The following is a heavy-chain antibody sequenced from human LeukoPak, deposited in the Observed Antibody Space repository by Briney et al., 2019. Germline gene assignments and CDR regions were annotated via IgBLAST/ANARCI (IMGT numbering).Heavy chain of an antibody. D-gene: IGHD2-2*01. CDR3: ARTLMPSIHEAFHI. J-gene: IGHJ3*02. V-gene: IGHV4-61*02. CDR2: IYASGSA. Sequence: PSETLSLTCTVSGGSITSGGYSWNWIRQPAGKGLEWIGRIYASGSANYNPSLKGRVTFSVDTYKNHFSLNLSSVTAADTAIYYCARTLMPSIHEAFHIWGQGTTVTISS. CDR1: GGSITSGGYS.